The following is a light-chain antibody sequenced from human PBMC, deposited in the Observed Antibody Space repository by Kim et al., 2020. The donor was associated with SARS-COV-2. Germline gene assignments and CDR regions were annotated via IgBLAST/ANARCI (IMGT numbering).Light chain of an antibody. J-gene: IGLJ1*01. CDR3: NSHTTSSTYV. CDR1: RSEVGYYNS. CDR2: YVS. V-gene: IGLV2-14*04. Sequence: GQSLTSSCTGNRSEVGYYNSVSWYQQHPGKAPKLIMYYVSERASGVSNRFSGSQSGNTASLTISGLRAEDEADYYCNSHTTSSTYVFGSGTKVTVL.